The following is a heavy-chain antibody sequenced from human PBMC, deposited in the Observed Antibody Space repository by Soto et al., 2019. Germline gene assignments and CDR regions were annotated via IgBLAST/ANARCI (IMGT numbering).Heavy chain of an antibody. CDR3: ARDVIAAAKGMDV. CDR2: IWYDGSNK. V-gene: IGHV3-33*01. D-gene: IGHD6-13*01. CDR1: GFTLSSYG. J-gene: IGHJ6*02. Sequence: GGSLRLSCAASGFTLSSYGMHWVRQAPGKGLEWVAVIWYDGSNKYYADSVKGRFTISRDNSKNTLYLQMNSLRAEDSAVYYCARDVIAAAKGMDVWGQGTTVTVSS.